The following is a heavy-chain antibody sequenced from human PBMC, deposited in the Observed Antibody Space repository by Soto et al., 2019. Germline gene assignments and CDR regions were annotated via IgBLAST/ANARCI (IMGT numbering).Heavy chain of an antibody. V-gene: IGHV1-18*01. CDR1: GYTFTSYG. D-gene: IGHD2-21*01. CDR2: ISAYNGNT. CDR3: ARDCDWFDP. J-gene: IGHJ5*02. Sequence: ASVKVSCKASGYTFTSYGISWVRQAPGQGLEWMGWISAYNGNTNYAQKLQGRVTMTTDTSTSTAXXXXXXXRSDDTAVYYCARDCDWFDPWGQGTLVTVSS.